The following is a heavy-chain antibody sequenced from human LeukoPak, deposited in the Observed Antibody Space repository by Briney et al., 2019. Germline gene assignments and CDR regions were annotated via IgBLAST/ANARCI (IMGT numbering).Heavy chain of an antibody. CDR3: AGCIAAAGPDAFDI. CDR1: GYTFTGYY. D-gene: IGHD6-13*01. CDR2: INPNSGGT. Sequence: ASVKVSCKASGYTFTGYYMHWVRQAPGQGLEWMGWINPNSGGTNYAQKFQGRVTMTRVTSISTAYMELSRLRSDDTAVYYCAGCIAAAGPDAFDIWGQGTMVTVSS. V-gene: IGHV1-2*02. J-gene: IGHJ3*02.